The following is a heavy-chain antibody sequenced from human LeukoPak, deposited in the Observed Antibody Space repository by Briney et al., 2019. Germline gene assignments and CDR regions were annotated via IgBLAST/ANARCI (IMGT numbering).Heavy chain of an antibody. CDR3: ARGGFGESVDY. J-gene: IGHJ4*02. Sequence: SETLSLTYAVYGGSFSGYYCRWIRQPPGKGLEWIGEINHSGSTNYNPSLKSRVTISVDTSKNQFSLKLSSVTAADTAVYYCARGGFGESVDYWGQGTLVTVSS. CDR1: GGSFSGYY. D-gene: IGHD3-10*01. V-gene: IGHV4-34*01. CDR2: INHSGST.